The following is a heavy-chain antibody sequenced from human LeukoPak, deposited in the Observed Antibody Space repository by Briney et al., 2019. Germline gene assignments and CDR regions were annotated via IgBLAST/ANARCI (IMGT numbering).Heavy chain of an antibody. V-gene: IGHV3-21*01. CDR2: ISSTSSYI. D-gene: IGHD3-16*01. CDR3: AREGAGADRDH. Sequence: GGSLRLSCAASGFTFSSYSMNWVRQAPGKGLEWVSSISSTSSYIYYADSVKGRFTISRDNAKNSLYLQMNSLRAEDTAVYYCAREGAGADRDHWGQGTLVTVSS. CDR1: GFTFSSYS. J-gene: IGHJ4*02.